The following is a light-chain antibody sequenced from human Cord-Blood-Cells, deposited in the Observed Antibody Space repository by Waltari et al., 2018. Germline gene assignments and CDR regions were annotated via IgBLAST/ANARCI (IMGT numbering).Light chain of an antibody. CDR1: SSNTGAGYH. Sequence: QSVLTQPPSVSGAPGQRVTISCTGSSSNTGAGYHVHRSQQLPGTAPKLLIYGNSNRPSGVPDRFSGSKSGTSASLAITGLQAEDEADYYCQSYDSSLSGSVVFGGGTKLTVL. J-gene: IGLJ2*01. V-gene: IGLV1-40*01. CDR3: QSYDSSLSGSVV. CDR2: GNS.